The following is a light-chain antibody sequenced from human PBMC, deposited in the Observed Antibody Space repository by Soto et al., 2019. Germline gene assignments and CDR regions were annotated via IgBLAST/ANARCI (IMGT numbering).Light chain of an antibody. CDR2: EVT. Sequence: QSVLTQPASVSGSPGQSITISCTGTSSDVGGYNYVSWYQQHPDKVPILIIYEVTIRPSGVSNRFSASKSGNTASLTISGLQAEDEADYYCCTYTSSGTYVFGTGTKLTVL. J-gene: IGLJ1*01. CDR1: SSDVGGYNY. V-gene: IGLV2-14*01. CDR3: CTYTSSGTYV.